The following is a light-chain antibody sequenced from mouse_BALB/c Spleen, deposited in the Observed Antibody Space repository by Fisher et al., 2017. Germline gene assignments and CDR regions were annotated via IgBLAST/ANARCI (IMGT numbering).Light chain of an antibody. CDR2: LVS. J-gene: IGKJ1*01. CDR3: QQSNSWPRT. Sequence: DIVLTQSPLTLSVTIGQPASISCKSSQSLLDSDGKTYLNWLLQRPGQSPKRLIYLVSKLDSGVPDRFTGSGSGTDFTLSINSVETEDFGMYFCQQSNSWPRTFGGGTKLEIK. CDR1: QSLLDSDGKTY. V-gene: IGKV1-135*01.